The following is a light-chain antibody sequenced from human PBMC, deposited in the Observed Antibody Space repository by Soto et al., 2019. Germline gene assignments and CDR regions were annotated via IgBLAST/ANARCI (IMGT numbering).Light chain of an antibody. CDR3: CSYAGSYGV. CDR1: SSDVGGYNY. CDR2: DVS. V-gene: IGLV2-11*01. Sequence: QSVLTQPRSVSGSPGQSVTISCTGTSSDVGGYNYVSWYQQHPGKAPKLMIYDVSKRPSGVPDRFSGSKSGNTASLTISGLQAEDEADYSCCSYAGSYGVFGTGTKLTVL. J-gene: IGLJ1*01.